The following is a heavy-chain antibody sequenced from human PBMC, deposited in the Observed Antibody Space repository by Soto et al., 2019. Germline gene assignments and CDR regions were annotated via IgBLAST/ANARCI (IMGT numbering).Heavy chain of an antibody. Sequence: QVQLVQSGTEVKRPGSSVKDSCKASGGTFNRYTFTWVRQAPGQGLGCMGRIIPNIDKTNYEQKFHHRVTITADKATSTAYMELGSLTSDNTALYYCASHFTGVRVLASSPPGGDNFGWHVW. D-gene: IGHD1-1*01. J-gene: IGHJ6*01. CDR1: GGTFNRYT. CDR3: ASHFTGVRVLASSPPGGDNFGWHV. V-gene: IGHV1-69*02. CDR2: IIPNIDKT.